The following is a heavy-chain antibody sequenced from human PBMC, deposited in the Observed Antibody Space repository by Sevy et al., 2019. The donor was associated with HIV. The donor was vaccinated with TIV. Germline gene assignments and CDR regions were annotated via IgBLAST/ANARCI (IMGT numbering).Heavy chain of an antibody. CDR3: ARDTKDSGGAAAGTAEVFDY. CDR2: IKEDGSEK. V-gene: IGHV3-7*03. D-gene: IGHD6-13*01. CDR1: GFTFSTHW. J-gene: IGHJ4*02. Sequence: GGSLRLSCAASGFTFSTHWMSWVRQAPGKGLEWVANIKEDGSEKYYVDSVKGRFTISRDNAKNSLFLQMNSLRAEDTAVYYCARDTKDSGGAAAGTAEVFDYWGQGTLVTVSS.